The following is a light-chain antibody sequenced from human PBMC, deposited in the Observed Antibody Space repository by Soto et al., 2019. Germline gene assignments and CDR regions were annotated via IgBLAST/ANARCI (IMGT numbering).Light chain of an antibody. Sequence: DIQMTQSHSALSASVGDRVAITCRASHSISGWLAWYQQKAGKAPTLLIYGASSLQTGVPSRFSGSGSGTEFTLSISGLQPDDVGTYYCQHFNSYPWTFGQGTKVDIK. V-gene: IGKV1-5*01. CDR2: GAS. CDR1: HSISGW. J-gene: IGKJ1*01. CDR3: QHFNSYPWT.